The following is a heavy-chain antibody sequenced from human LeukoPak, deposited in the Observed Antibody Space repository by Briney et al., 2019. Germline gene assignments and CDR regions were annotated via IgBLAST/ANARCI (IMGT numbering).Heavy chain of an antibody. CDR2: IIPVFGTA. Sequence: ASVKVSCKASGGTFSSYAISWVRQAPGQGLEWMGGIIPVFGTADYAQKFQGRVTVTADESTSTAYMELSSLRPDDTAVYYCARCDYDFWSGSLGGNWFDPWGQGTLVTVSS. CDR3: ARCDYDFWSGSLGGNWFDP. V-gene: IGHV1-69*13. J-gene: IGHJ5*02. CDR1: GGTFSSYA. D-gene: IGHD3-3*01.